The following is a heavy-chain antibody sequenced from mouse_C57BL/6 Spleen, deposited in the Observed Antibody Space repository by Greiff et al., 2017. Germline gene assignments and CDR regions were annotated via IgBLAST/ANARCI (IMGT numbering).Heavy chain of an antibody. CDR3: TTGLANPYYAMDY. CDR1: GFNIKDDY. V-gene: IGHV14-4*01. CDR2: IDPENGDT. J-gene: IGHJ4*01. Sequence: VQLKESGAELVRPGASVKLSCTASGFNIKDDYMHWVKQRPEQGLEWIGWIDPENGDTEYASKFQGKATITADTSSNTAYLQLSSLTSEDTAVYYCTTGLANPYYAMDYWGQGTSVTVSS. D-gene: IGHD1-1*01.